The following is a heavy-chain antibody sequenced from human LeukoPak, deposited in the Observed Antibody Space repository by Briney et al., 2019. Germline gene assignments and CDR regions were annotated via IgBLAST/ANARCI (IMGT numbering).Heavy chain of an antibody. CDR1: GFPFNAYW. CDR2: IRQDGDTK. V-gene: IGHV3-7*01. J-gene: IGHJ6*02. D-gene: IGHD3-16*01. Sequence: GALRLSCAASGFPFNAYWMTWVRQAPGKGLEWVANIRQDGDTKYYVDSVKGRFTISRDNAKNSLYLQMNSLRAEDTAVYYCARDRWGYGMDVWGQGTRVTVSS. CDR3: ARDRWGYGMDV.